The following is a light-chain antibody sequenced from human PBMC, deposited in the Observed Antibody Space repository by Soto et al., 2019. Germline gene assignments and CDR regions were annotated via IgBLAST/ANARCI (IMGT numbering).Light chain of an antibody. CDR1: QSVSTD. CDR3: QKRSNWPIT. J-gene: IGKJ5*01. CDR2: GES. V-gene: IGKV3-15*01. Sequence: EIVMTQSAATLSVSPWERASLSCRASQSVSTDLAWYQQKTAQAPSILIYGESTRATGIPDRFSGGGSGTEFNLTISRLEPEDFAVYYCQKRSNWPITCGQGTRLEIK.